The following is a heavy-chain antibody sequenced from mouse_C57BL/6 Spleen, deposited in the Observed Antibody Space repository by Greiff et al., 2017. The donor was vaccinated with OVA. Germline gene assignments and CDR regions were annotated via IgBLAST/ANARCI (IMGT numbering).Heavy chain of an antibody. CDR1: GYAFRSSW. CDR3: ARDYLGEY. J-gene: IGHJ2*01. CDR2: IDRGDGGT. D-gene: IGHD1-1*01. V-gene: IGHV1-82*01. Sequence: VKLVASGPELVKPGASVKLSCTASGYAFRSSWLTWVTQTPGQGLAWIGRIDRGDGGTNYDGKVKGKGTLTADKSCSTADMQLSSLTAEDSAVYCCARDYLGEYWGQGTTLTVSS.